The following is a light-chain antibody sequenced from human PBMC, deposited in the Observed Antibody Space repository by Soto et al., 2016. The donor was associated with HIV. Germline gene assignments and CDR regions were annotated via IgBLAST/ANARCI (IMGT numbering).Light chain of an antibody. CDR1: SLRSYY. CDR3: NSRDSSGNHPHVV. Sequence: SSELTQDPAVSVALGQTVRITCQGDSLRSYYASWYQQKPGQAPVLVIYGKNNRPSGIPDRFSGSSSGNTASLTITPAQAEDEADYYCNSRDSSGNHPHVVFGGGTKLTVL. CDR2: GKN. J-gene: IGLJ2*01. V-gene: IGLV3-19*01.